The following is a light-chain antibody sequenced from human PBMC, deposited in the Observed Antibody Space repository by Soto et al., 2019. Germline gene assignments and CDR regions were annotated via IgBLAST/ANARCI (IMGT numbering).Light chain of an antibody. V-gene: IGKV1-33*01. J-gene: IGKJ4*01. Sequence: DIQMTQSPSSLSASVGDRVTITCQASYDNKWYLNWYQQKPGKAPKLLIYDSSNVETGVPSRFSGRGSGTDFTFTIANLQPEDIAIYYCQQYENVPLTFGGGTTLEIK. CDR3: QQYENVPLT. CDR1: YDNKWY. CDR2: DSS.